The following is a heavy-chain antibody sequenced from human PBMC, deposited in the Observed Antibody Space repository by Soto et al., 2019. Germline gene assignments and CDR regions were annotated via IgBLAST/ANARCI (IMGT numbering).Heavy chain of an antibody. D-gene: IGHD2-8*01. CDR3: VSQRTSVLTQAYFDY. CDR2: VYYRGRS. J-gene: IGHJ4*02. CDR1: VGSVSNSNYY. V-gene: IGHV4-39*01. Sequence: SETLSLTCTVSVGSVSNSNYYWGWIRQSPGKGLEWIGSVYYRGRSYSKSSAKSRVTISVDTSKNQFSLNLNSVTASDTAVYYCVSQRTSVLTQAYFDYWGPGALVTVSS.